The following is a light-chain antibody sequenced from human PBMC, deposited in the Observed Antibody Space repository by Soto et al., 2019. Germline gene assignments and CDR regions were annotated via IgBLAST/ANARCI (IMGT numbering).Light chain of an antibody. CDR1: QSLLDSDDGNTY. J-gene: IGKJ5*01. Sequence: DIVMTQTPLSLPVTPGEPASISCGSSQSLLDSDDGNTYLDWYLQKPGQSPQLLIYLGSNRATGVPDRFSGSGTGTDFTLKVSRVETEDVGTYYCMQTLQGVTFGQGTRLEIK. CDR3: MQTLQGVT. V-gene: IGKV2-28*01. CDR2: LGS.